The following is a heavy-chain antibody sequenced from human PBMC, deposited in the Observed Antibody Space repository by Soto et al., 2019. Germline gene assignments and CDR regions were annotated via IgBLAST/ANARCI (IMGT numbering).Heavy chain of an antibody. CDR2: IYWDDDK. CDR1: GFSLSTSGVG. D-gene: IGHD3-10*01. Sequence: QITLKESGPTLVKPTQTLTLTCTFSGFSLSTSGVGVGWIRQPPGKALEWLALIYWDDDKRYSPSLKSRLTITNDTSKNQVVLTMTNMDPVDTATYYCAHTWFGEPHLYFQHWGQGTLVTVSS. J-gene: IGHJ1*01. V-gene: IGHV2-5*02. CDR3: AHTWFGEPHLYFQH.